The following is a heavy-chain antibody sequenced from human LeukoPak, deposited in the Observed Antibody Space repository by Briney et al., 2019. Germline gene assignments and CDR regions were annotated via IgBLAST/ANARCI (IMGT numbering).Heavy chain of an antibody. CDR1: GFTVRSAY. V-gene: IGHV3-53*01. J-gene: IGHJ4*02. D-gene: IGHD6-13*01. CDR2: IYSDGTT. Sequence: PGGSLRLSCAASGFTVRSAYMSWVRQAPGKGLEWVSVIYSDGTTYYADSVKGRFTMSRDNGKNTLSLQMNSLRVEDTAVYYCAREIRGGAAAGGKRYYFDYWGQGTLVTVSS. CDR3: AREIRGGAAAGGKRYYFDY.